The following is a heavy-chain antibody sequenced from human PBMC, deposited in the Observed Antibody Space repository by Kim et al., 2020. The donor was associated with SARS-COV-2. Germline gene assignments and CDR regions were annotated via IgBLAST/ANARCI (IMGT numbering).Heavy chain of an antibody. CDR2: IYHSGST. CDR3: ARSTVTTAQYNWFAP. D-gene: IGHD4-4*01. J-gene: IGHJ5*02. Sequence: SETLSLTCAVSGGSISSGGYSWSWIRQPPGKGLEWIGYIYHSGSTYYNPSLKSRVTISVDRSKNQFSLKLSSVTAADTAVFYCARSTVTTAQYNWFAPWG. CDR1: GGSISSGGYS. V-gene: IGHV4-30-2*01.